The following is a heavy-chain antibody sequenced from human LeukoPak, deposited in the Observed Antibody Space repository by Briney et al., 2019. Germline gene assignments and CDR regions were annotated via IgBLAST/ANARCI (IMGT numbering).Heavy chain of an antibody. Sequence: ASVKVSCKASGYTFTGYYMHWVRQAPGQGLEGMGWINPNSGGTNYAQKFQGWVTMPRDTSISTAYMELSRLRSDDTAVYYCARAGRIAAAGTKNNWFDPWGQGTLVTVSS. D-gene: IGHD6-13*01. CDR1: GYTFTGYY. V-gene: IGHV1-2*04. J-gene: IGHJ5*02. CDR2: INPNSGGT. CDR3: ARAGRIAAAGTKNNWFDP.